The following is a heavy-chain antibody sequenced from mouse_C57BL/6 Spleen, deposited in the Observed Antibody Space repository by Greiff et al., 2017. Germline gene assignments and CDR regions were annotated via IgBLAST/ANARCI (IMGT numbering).Heavy chain of an antibody. Sequence: EVKLVESGGGLVQPEGSLKLSCEASGFSFNTYAMNWVRQAPGKGLEWVGRIKSKSNNNATYYADSVNARFTISRDDSESMLYLQMSSLKSEDTAMYYCVRPSPYYYAMDYWGQGTSVTVSS. J-gene: IGHJ4*01. D-gene: IGHD6-1*01. V-gene: IGHV10-1*01. CDR2: IKSKSNNNAT. CDR3: VRPSPYYYAMDY. CDR1: GFSFNTYA.